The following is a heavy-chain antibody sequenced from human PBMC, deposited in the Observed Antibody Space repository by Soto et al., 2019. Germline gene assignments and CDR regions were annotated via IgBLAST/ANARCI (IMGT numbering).Heavy chain of an antibody. D-gene: IGHD5-12*01. CDR2: TYNSVST. CDR3: ARAMATIAASNYYYYGMDV. Sequence: SETLSLTCTVSGGSISRGGYYWSWIRQNPGKGLEWIGYTYNSVSTYYNPSLKSRVTISVDTSKNQFSLKLSSVTAADTAVYYCARAMATIAASNYYYYGMDVWGQGTTVTVSS. V-gene: IGHV4-31*03. CDR1: GGSISRGGYY. J-gene: IGHJ6*02.